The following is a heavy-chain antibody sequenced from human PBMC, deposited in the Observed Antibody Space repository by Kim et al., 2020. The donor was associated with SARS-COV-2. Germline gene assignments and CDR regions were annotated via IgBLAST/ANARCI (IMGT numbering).Heavy chain of an antibody. V-gene: IGHV4-34*01. CDR2: INHSGST. CDR3: AREVPGTTSFDY. CDR1: GGSFSGYY. D-gene: IGHD1-7*01. Sequence: SETLSLTCAVYGGSFSGYYWSWIRQPPGKGLEWIGEINHSGSTNYNPSLKSRVTISVDTSKNQFSLKLSSVTAADTAVYYCAREVPGTTSFDYWGQGTLV. J-gene: IGHJ4*02.